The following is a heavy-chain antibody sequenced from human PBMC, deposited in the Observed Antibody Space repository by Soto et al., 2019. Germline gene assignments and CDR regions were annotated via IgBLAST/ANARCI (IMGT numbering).Heavy chain of an antibody. CDR3: AGGGDYFAGGGYPYYYDY. D-gene: IGHD3-22*01. Sequence: QMQLKQSGPGLVKPSGTLSLTCAVSGGSISSNNWWTWVRQPPGKGLEWIGDIYHSGSTNYNPSLKSRVTIPVEKSKNQFSLTLTSVTAADTAVYYCAGGGDYFAGGGYPYYYDYGARGPLVTASS. CDR2: IYHSGST. J-gene: IGHJ4*02. CDR1: GGSISSNNW. V-gene: IGHV4-4*02.